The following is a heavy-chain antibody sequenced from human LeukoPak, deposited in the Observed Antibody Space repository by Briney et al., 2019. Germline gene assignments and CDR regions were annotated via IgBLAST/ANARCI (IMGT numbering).Heavy chain of an antibody. CDR1: GCTFDDYV. J-gene: IGHJ3*02. Sequence: GGSLRLSCAASGCTFDDYVMSWVHQPPGNRLEWVSGINCNGGSTCYAYSVKGRFIISRDNAKSSMYLQMSSLRAEDTALYYCARDGGGAAFDAFDIWGQGTMVTVSS. V-gene: IGHV3-20*04. CDR2: INCNGGST. CDR3: ARDGGGAAFDAFDI. D-gene: IGHD2-15*01.